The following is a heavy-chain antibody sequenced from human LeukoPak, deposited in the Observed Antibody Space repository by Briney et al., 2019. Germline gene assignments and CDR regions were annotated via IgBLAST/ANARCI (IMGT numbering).Heavy chain of an antibody. CDR1: GFTFSSYA. J-gene: IGHJ4*02. CDR2: IWYDGSNK. V-gene: IGHV3-30*02. Sequence: GGSLRLSCAASGFTFSSYAIHWVRQAPGKGLEWVAVIWYDGSNKYYADFVKGRFTISRDNSKNTVYLQMDSLRAEDTAVYYCAKGTDSRPFDYWGQGTLVTVSS. CDR3: AKGTDSRPFDY.